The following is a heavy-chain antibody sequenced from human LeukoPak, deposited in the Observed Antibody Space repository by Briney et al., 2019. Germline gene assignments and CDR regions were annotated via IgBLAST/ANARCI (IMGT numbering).Heavy chain of an antibody. Sequence: GGSLRLSCVASGFTFSSYSMNWVRQAPGKGLEWVSSISSGSSYIYYADYADSVKGRFSISRDNAKNSLYLQMNSLRVEDTAVYYCARVGVLWFGELLPDDYWGQGTLVTVSS. CDR3: ARVGVLWFGELLPDDY. CDR2: ISSGSSYI. J-gene: IGHJ4*02. CDR1: GFTFSSYS. V-gene: IGHV3-21*06. D-gene: IGHD3-10*01.